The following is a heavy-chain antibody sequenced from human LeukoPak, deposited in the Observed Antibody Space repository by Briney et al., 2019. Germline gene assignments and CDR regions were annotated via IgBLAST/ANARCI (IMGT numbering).Heavy chain of an antibody. D-gene: IGHD5-18*01. Sequence: ASVKVSCKASGYTFTSYDINWVRQATGQGLEWMGWMNPNSGNTGYAQKFQGRVTITRNTSISTAYMELSSLRSEDTAVYYCARGVDTAMVTDYYYYMDVWGKGTTVTVSS. CDR2: MNPNSGNT. CDR1: GYTFTSYD. J-gene: IGHJ6*03. CDR3: ARGVDTAMVTDYYYYMDV. V-gene: IGHV1-8*03.